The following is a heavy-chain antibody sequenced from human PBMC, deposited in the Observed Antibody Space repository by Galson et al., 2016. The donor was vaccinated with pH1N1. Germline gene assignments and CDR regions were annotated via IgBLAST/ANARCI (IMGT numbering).Heavy chain of an antibody. D-gene: IGHD1-1*01. CDR2: IFTRGTT. Sequence: TLSLTCTVSGDSVTSGSYYWSWVRQPAGKGLEWVGHIFTRGTTNYNPSLKSRVIISVAKSKNQVSLKLNSVTAADPAVYYCEREDWNDVDLDYFYIDVWGKGTTVTVSS. V-gene: IGHV4-61*09. CDR1: GDSVTSGSYY. J-gene: IGHJ6*03. CDR3: EREDWNDVDLDYFYIDV.